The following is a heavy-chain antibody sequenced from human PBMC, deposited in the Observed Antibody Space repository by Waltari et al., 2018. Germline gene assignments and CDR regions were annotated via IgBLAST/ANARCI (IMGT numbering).Heavy chain of an antibody. Sequence: QVQLQESGPGLVKPSETLSLTCTVSGGSISSYYWSWIRQPPGKGLEWIGYIYYSGSTNYNPSPKSRVTISVDTSKNQFSLKLSSVTAADTAVYYCAREAIYYYGMDVWGQGTTVTVSS. CDR1: GGSISSYY. CDR2: IYYSGST. J-gene: IGHJ6*02. V-gene: IGHV4-59*01. CDR3: AREAIYYYGMDV.